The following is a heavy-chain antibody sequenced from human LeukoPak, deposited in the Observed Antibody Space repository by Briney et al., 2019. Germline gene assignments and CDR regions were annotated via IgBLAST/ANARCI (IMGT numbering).Heavy chain of an antibody. J-gene: IGHJ6*02. D-gene: IGHD6-13*01. Sequence: SVTVSCKASGGTFSSYAISWVRQAPGQGLEWMGRIIPILGIANYAQKFQGRVTITADKSTSTAYMELSSLRSEDTAVYYCARSADLHVNYYYGMDVWGQGTTVTVSS. CDR2: IIPILGIA. CDR3: ARSADLHVNYYYGMDV. V-gene: IGHV1-69*04. CDR1: GGTFSSYA.